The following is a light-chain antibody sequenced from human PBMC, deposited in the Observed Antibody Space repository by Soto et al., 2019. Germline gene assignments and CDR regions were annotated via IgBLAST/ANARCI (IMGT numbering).Light chain of an antibody. J-gene: IGKJ4*01. V-gene: IGKV1-33*01. CDR3: QQYDNLLALT. Sequence: DIQMTQSPSSLSASVGARVPIPCQASQDISNYLNWYQQKPGKAPKLLXYEASNLETGVPSRFSGSGSGTDFTFTISSLQTEDIAKYYCQQYDNLLALTFGGGTKVDI. CDR2: EAS. CDR1: QDISNY.